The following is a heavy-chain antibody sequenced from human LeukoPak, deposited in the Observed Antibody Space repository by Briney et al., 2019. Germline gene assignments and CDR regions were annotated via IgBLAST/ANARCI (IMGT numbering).Heavy chain of an antibody. Sequence: GPVKVSCKTSGYTFTSYGISWVRQAPGQGLVWMGWISADNGDTNYAQKLQGRVTVTTDTSTSTAYMELRSLRSDDTAVYYCARDLTMVRGVIYYFDYWGQGTLVTVSS. CDR3: ARDLTMVRGVIYYFDY. J-gene: IGHJ4*02. CDR2: ISADNGDT. V-gene: IGHV1-18*01. D-gene: IGHD3-10*01. CDR1: GYTFTSYG.